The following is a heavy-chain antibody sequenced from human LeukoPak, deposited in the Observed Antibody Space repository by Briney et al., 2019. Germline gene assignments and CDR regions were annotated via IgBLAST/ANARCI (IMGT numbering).Heavy chain of an antibody. V-gene: IGHV3-30*02. CDR3: ALAGYGSGSYPDY. J-gene: IGHJ4*02. CDR1: GFSRSRNG. D-gene: IGHD3-10*01. CDR2: ILSDGSYE. Sequence: GGSLRLSCATSGFSRSRNGMHWVRQAPGQGLEWVAFILSDGSYEYYADSVKGRFTISRDNSKNTLYLQMNSLRAEDTAVYYCALAGYGSGSYPDYWGQGTLVTVSS.